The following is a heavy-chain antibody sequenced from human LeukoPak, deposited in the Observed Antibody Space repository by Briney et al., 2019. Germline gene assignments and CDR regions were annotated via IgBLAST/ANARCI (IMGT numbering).Heavy chain of an antibody. CDR3: ARGRITMVRGVIIGYFDY. V-gene: IGHV4-34*01. CDR2: INHSGST. J-gene: IGHJ4*02. Sequence: SDTLSLTCAVYGGSFRGYYGSWIRQPPGKGLEGVGEINHSGSTNYNPSLKRRGTISVDTSKNQFSPKLRPANAADTAVYYCARGRITMVRGVIIGYFDYWGQGTLVTVSS. CDR1: GGSFRGYY. D-gene: IGHD3-10*01.